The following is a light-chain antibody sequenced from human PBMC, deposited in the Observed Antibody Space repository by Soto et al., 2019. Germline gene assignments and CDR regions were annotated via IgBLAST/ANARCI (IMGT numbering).Light chain of an antibody. J-gene: IGKJ4*01. CDR2: GAY. Sequence: EIMMTQSPATLSVSPGERATLSGSARQSVSRDLAWYQLKPGQAPRLLMYGAYTRAAGVPDRFSGSGSGTEFTLTIRSLQSEDFAHYYCQKYHSWPSLTFGGGTKVDIK. V-gene: IGKV3-15*01. CDR1: QSVSRD. CDR3: QKYHSWPSLT.